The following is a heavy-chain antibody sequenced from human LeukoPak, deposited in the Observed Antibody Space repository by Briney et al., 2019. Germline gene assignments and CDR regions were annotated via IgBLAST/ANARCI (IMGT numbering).Heavy chain of an antibody. CDR3: ARVWSSSGWAFDY. Sequence: SETLSLTCAVYGGSFSGYYWSWIRQPPGKGLEWIGEINHSGSTNYNPSLKSRVTISVDTSKNQFSLKLSSVTAADTAVYYCARVWSSSGWAFDYWGQGTLVTVSS. CDR2: INHSGST. V-gene: IGHV4-34*01. CDR1: GGSFSGYY. D-gene: IGHD6-19*01. J-gene: IGHJ4*02.